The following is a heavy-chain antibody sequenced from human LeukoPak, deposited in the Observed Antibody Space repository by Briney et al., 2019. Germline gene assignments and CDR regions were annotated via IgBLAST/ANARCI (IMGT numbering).Heavy chain of an antibody. J-gene: IGHJ6*03. CDR3: AKDIAAAGTSGGYMDV. Sequence: GGSLRLSCAASGFTFDDYAMHWVRQAPGKGLEWVSGINWNGGNIGYADSVKGRFTISRDNAKNSLYLQMNSLRAEGTALYYCAKDIAAAGTSGGYMDVWGKGTTVTISS. V-gene: IGHV3-9*01. D-gene: IGHD6-13*01. CDR2: INWNGGNI. CDR1: GFTFDDYA.